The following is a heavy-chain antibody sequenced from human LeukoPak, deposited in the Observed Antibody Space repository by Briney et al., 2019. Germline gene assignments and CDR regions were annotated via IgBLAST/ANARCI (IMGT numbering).Heavy chain of an antibody. D-gene: IGHD1-26*01. Sequence: GGSLRLSCAASGFTFSNAWMIWVRQAPGKGLEWVGRIKSKTNGGTIDYAAPVKGRFTISRDDSKNTLYLQMNSLKTEDTAVYYCTTEDVVGASPRGGNFDYWGQGTLVTVSS. J-gene: IGHJ4*02. V-gene: IGHV3-15*01. CDR1: GFTFSNAW. CDR3: TTEDVVGASPRGGNFDY. CDR2: IKSKTNGGTI.